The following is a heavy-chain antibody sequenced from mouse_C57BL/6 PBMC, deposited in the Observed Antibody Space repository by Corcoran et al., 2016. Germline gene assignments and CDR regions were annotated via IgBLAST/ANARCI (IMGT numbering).Heavy chain of an antibody. CDR2: INTYSGVP. CDR1: GYTFTTYG. D-gene: IGHD1-1*01. CDR3: ARSRLLRGAMDY. Sequence: QIQLVQSGPELKKPGETVKISCKASGYTFTTYGMSWVKQAPGKGLKWMGWINTYSGVPTYADDFKGRFAFSLETSASTAYLQINNLKNEDTATYFGARSRLLRGAMDYWGQGTSVTVSS. V-gene: IGHV9-3*01. J-gene: IGHJ4*01.